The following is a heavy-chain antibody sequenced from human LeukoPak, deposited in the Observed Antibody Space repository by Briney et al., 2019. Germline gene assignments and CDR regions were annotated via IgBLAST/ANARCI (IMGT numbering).Heavy chain of an antibody. V-gene: IGHV4-34*01. Sequence: SETLSLTCAVYGGSFSGYYWSWIRQPPGKGLEWIGEKNDSGRTNYNPSLKSRVTISVDTSKNQFSLKLSSVTAADTAVYYCASSHAQVVGLSVDYWGQGTLVTVSS. CDR2: KNDSGRT. D-gene: IGHD2-15*01. J-gene: IGHJ4*02. CDR3: ASSHAQVVGLSVDY. CDR1: GGSFSGYY.